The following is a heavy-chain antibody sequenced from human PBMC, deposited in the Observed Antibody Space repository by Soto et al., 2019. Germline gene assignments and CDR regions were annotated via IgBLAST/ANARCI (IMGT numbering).Heavy chain of an antibody. CDR3: ARFYYDSSGYLPSPYYYYYGMDV. CDR2: ISAGNGNT. V-gene: IGHV1-3*01. Sequence: ASVKVSCKASGYTFTSYAMHWVRQAPGQRLEWMGWISAGNGNTKYPQKLQGRVTITRDTSASTAYMELNSLRAEDTAVYYCARFYYDSSGYLPSPYYYYYGMDVWGQGTTVTVSS. D-gene: IGHD3-22*01. CDR1: GYTFTSYA. J-gene: IGHJ6*02.